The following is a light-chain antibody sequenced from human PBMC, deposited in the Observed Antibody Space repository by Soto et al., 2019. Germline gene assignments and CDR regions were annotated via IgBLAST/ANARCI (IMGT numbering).Light chain of an antibody. CDR3: SSYTSSSTLLYV. CDR2: VVS. Sequence: QSALTQPASVSGSPGQSITISCTETSSDVGGYNYVSWYQQHPGKAPKLMIYVVSNRPSGVSNRFSGSKSGNTASLTISGLQAEDEADYYCSSYTSSSTLLYVFGTGTKVTVL. J-gene: IGLJ1*01. CDR1: SSDVGGYNY. V-gene: IGLV2-14*01.